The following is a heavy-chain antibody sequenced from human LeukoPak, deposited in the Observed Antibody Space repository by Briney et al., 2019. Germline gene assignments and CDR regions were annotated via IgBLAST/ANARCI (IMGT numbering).Heavy chain of an antibody. CDR3: ARDRYYDFWSGSHYFDY. V-gene: IGHV1-69*06. CDR2: IIPMFGTA. J-gene: IGHJ4*02. CDR1: GGTFSSYA. D-gene: IGHD3-3*01. Sequence: SVKVSCKASGGTFSSYAISWVRQAPGQGLEWMGVIIPMFGTANYAQKFQGRVTITADRSTTTAYMELSSLRSVDTAMYYCARDRYYDFWSGSHYFDYWGQGTLVTVSS.